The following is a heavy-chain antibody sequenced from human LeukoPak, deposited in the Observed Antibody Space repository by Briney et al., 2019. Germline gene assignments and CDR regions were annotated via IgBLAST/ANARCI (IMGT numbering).Heavy chain of an antibody. CDR2: ICVIGGAT. J-gene: IGHJ3*02. Sequence: GGSLRLSCAASGFTLSSYAMSGVRQAPGKGLEWVSAICVIGGATYFADSVKVRFTISRDNSKNTLYLKMNSLRAEDTAVYSCAKAPPPYCSGGSCFDAFDIWGQGTMVTVSS. V-gene: IGHV3-23*01. D-gene: IGHD2-15*01. CDR3: AKAPPPYCSGGSCFDAFDI. CDR1: GFTLSSYA.